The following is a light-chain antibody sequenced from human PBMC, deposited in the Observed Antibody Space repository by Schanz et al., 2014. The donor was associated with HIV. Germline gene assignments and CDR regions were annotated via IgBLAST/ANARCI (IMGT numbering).Light chain of an antibody. CDR1: QYISRW. V-gene: IGKV1-5*03. Sequence: DIQMTQSPSTLSASVGDGVTITCRASQYISRWLAWYQQKPGQAPHLLIYQASTLQTGVSSRFSGSGSGTEFTLTISSLQAEDVAVYYCQQYYNTPLTFGGGTKVEIK. CDR3: QQYYNTPLT. J-gene: IGKJ4*01. CDR2: QAS.